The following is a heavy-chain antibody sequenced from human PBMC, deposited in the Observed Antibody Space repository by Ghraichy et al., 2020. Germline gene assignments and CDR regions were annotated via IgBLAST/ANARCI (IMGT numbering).Heavy chain of an antibody. CDR3: AKDSAGALDY. D-gene: IGHD6-25*01. J-gene: IGHJ4*01. Sequence: LSLTCAASGFTFSSSWMAWVRQAPGKGPEWVANIKQDGIEKHYADSVRGRFTISRDNAKDSLYLQMNSLRAEDTAVYYCAKDSAGALDYWGHGTLVTVSS. V-gene: IGHV3-7*03. CDR1: GFTFSSSW. CDR2: IKQDGIEK.